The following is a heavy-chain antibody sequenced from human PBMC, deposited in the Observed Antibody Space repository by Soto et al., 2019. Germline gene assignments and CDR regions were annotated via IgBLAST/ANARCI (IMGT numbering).Heavy chain of an antibody. J-gene: IGHJ4*02. D-gene: IGHD6-13*01. CDR1: GGSISSGDFY. CDR3: ARASRDYSSSWQPEAQYYFDY. V-gene: IGHV4-30-4*01. CDR2: IYYSGST. Sequence: PSETLSLTCTVSGGSISSGDFYWSWIRQPPGKGLEWIGYIYYSGSTYYNPSLKSRVTVSVDTSKNQFSLNLSSVTAADTAVYYCARASRDYSSSWQPEAQYYFDYWGQGTLVTVSS.